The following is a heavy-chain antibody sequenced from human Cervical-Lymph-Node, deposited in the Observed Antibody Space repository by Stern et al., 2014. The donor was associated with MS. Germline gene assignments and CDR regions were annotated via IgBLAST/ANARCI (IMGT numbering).Heavy chain of an antibody. D-gene: IGHD4/OR15-4a*01. V-gene: IGHV4-61*02. J-gene: IGHJ4*02. CDR3: ARETMVGDTRPFDF. CDR1: GDSINTDTYY. Sequence: QLQLQESVPGLVRPSQTLSLTCAVSGDSINTDTYYWSWLRQPAGRGLEWIGRIHTSGNTNYTPSLKSRVTLSLNKPKNQFSLKLNSAPAPDPAVYYCARETMVGDTRPFDFWGQGTLVTVSS. CDR2: IHTSGNT.